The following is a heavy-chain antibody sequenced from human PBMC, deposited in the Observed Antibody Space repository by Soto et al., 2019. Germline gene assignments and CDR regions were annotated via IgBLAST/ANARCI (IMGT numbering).Heavy chain of an antibody. J-gene: IGHJ4*02. CDR3: ARDRGVVVVGGDY. Sequence: QVQLVQSGAAVKKPGSSVKVSCKASGGTFSSYTISWVRQAPGQGLEWMGRIIPILGIANYAQKFQGRVTITADKSTSTAYMELSSLRSEDTAVYYCARDRGVVVVGGDYWGQGTLVTVSS. V-gene: IGHV1-69*08. CDR1: GGTFSSYT. D-gene: IGHD2-15*01. CDR2: IIPILGIA.